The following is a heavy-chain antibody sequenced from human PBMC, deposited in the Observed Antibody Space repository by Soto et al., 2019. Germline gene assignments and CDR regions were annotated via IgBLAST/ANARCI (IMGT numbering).Heavy chain of an antibody. CDR3: ARGPAAPAHYYYYYYMDV. D-gene: IGHD2-2*01. CDR1: GYTFTGCY. Sequence: ASVKVSCKASGYTFTGCYMRWVRQAPGQGLEWMGWINPNSGGTNYAQKFQGWVTMTRDTSISTAYMELSRLRSDDTAVYYCARGPAAPAHYYYYYYMDVWGKGTTVTVSS. CDR2: INPNSGGT. J-gene: IGHJ6*03. V-gene: IGHV1-2*04.